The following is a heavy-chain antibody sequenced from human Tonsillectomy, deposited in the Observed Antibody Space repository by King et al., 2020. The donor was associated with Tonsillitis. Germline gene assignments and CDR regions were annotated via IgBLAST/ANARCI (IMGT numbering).Heavy chain of an antibody. Sequence: VQLVESGGGLVQPGGSLRLSCAASGFTFSSYWMHWVRQAPGKGLVWVSRINSDGSSTNYADSVKGRFTISRDNAENTLYLQMNSLRAEDTAVYYCARAFRYGDYVYWGQGTLVTVSS. CDR3: ARAFRYGDYVY. D-gene: IGHD4-17*01. J-gene: IGHJ4*02. CDR2: INSDGSST. CDR1: GFTFSSYW. V-gene: IGHV3-74*01.